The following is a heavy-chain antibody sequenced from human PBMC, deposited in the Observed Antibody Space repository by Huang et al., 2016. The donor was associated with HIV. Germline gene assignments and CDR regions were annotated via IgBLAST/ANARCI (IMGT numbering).Heavy chain of an antibody. D-gene: IGHD2-15*01. CDR1: GYTFSNYD. CDR2: MNPISGNT. J-gene: IGHJ4*02. Sequence: QVQLVQSGAEVKKPGASVKVSCKASGYTFSNYDINWVRQAPGQGLEWMGWMNPISGNTGYARKFQGRVTMTRSTSISTAYMELSRLRFEDTAVYYCATLPPVNYGRSGGRVRDYWGQGSLVTVSS. CDR3: ATLPPVNYGRSGGRVRDY. V-gene: IGHV1-8*01.